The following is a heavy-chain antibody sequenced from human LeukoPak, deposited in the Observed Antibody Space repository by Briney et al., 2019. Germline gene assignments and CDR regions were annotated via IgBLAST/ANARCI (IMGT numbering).Heavy chain of an antibody. CDR3: ASSFRDREEKIDY. Sequence: GGSLRLSCAASGFTFGSYGMSWGRQAPGKGREWVANMKEDGSDSNYVDSVKGRFTISRDNAKNSLYLHMISLRAEDTAVYYCASSFRDREEKIDYWGQGTLVTVSS. V-gene: IGHV3-7*01. CDR1: GFTFGSYG. CDR2: MKEDGSDS. D-gene: IGHD1-14*01. J-gene: IGHJ4*02.